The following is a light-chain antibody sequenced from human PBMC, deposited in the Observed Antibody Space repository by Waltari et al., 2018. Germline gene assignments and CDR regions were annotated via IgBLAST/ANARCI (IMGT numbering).Light chain of an antibody. J-gene: IGKJ4*01. CDR2: DAS. CDR1: QSVTNS. CDR3: QQRNKWPLT. Sequence: VLTQSPATLSSSPGERATIPCRASQSVTNSLAWYQLKPGQDPRHLIYDASNRATGIPSRFSGSGSSTDFTLTISDIEPEESAVYYCQQRNKWPLTVGGATKVEIK. V-gene: IGKV3-11*01.